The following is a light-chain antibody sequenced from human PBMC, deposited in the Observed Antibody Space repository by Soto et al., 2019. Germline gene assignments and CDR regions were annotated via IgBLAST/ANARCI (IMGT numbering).Light chain of an antibody. Sequence: QSVLTQPPSASGSPGQSVTISCTGTTSDVVAYNSVSWYQQHPGKAPKLMISDVSNRPSGVPDRFSGSKSGNTASLTLSGLQAEDEAEYYCSSYADSNNLIFGGGTKLTVL. J-gene: IGLJ2*01. V-gene: IGLV2-8*01. CDR2: DVS. CDR1: TSDVVAYNS. CDR3: SSYADSNNLI.